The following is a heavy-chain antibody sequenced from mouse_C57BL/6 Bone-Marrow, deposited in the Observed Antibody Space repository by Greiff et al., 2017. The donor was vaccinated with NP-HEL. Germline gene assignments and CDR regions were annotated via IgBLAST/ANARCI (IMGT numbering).Heavy chain of an antibody. CDR2: ISGGGGNT. Sequence: DVMLVESGGGLVKPGGSLKLSCAASGFTFSSYTMSWVRQTPEKRLEWVATISGGGGNTYYPDSVKGRFTISRDNAKNTLYLQMSSLRSEDTALYYCARQGTTVVDDYAMDYWGQGTSVTVSS. D-gene: IGHD1-1*01. V-gene: IGHV5-9*01. CDR1: GFTFSSYT. J-gene: IGHJ4*01. CDR3: ARQGTTVVDDYAMDY.